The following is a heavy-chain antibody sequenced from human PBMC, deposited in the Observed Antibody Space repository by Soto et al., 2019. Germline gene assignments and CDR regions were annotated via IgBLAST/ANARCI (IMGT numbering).Heavy chain of an antibody. CDR2: IYYSGST. Sequence: SETLSLTCTVSGGSISSYYWSWIRQPPGKGLEWIGYIYYSGSTNYNPSLKSRVTISVDTSKNQFSLKLSSVTAADTAVYYCAGHGPEYPLDCWGQGTLVTVSS. J-gene: IGHJ4*02. V-gene: IGHV4-59*08. CDR3: AGHGPEYPLDC. CDR1: GGSISSYY.